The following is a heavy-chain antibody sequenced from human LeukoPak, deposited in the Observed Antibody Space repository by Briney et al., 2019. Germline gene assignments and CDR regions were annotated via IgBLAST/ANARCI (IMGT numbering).Heavy chain of an antibody. Sequence: SVKVSCKASGGTFSSYAISWVRQAPGQGLEWMGGIIPIFGTANYAQKFQGRVTITADESTSTAYMELSSLRSEDTAVYYCARQRQEGFYSSSSHAFDIWGQGTMVTVSS. V-gene: IGHV1-69*13. CDR1: GGTFSSYA. D-gene: IGHD6-6*01. CDR3: ARQRQEGFYSSSSHAFDI. CDR2: IIPIFGTA. J-gene: IGHJ3*02.